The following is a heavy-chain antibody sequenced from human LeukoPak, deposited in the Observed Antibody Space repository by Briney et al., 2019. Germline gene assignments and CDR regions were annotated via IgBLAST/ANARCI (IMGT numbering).Heavy chain of an antibody. CDR2: VNSDGSST. J-gene: IGHJ1*01. D-gene: IGHD4-23*01. CDR3: ARGVRWIHS. Sequence: PGGSLRLSCAASGFIFSNYWMHWVRQAPGKGLVWVSRVNSDGSSTSYVDTVKGRFTISRDNAKNTLYLQMNSLRAEDTAVYYCARGVRWIHSWGQGTDVTVSS. V-gene: IGHV3-74*01. CDR1: GFIFSNYW.